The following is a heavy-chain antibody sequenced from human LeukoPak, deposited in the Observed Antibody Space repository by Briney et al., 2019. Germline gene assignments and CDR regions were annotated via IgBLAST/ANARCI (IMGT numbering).Heavy chain of an antibody. V-gene: IGHV6-1*01. CDR1: GDSVSRNSAA. Sequence: SQTLSLTCAISGDSVSRNSAAWNWIRQSPSRGLEWLARANYRSKWYYDYAVSVKSRMSINTDTSKNQFTLQLNSVTPEDTAMYYCVGCSGGSCHSGAFEIWGQGTMVTVSS. CDR2: ANYRSKWYY. CDR3: VGCSGGSCHSGAFEI. D-gene: IGHD2-15*01. J-gene: IGHJ3*02.